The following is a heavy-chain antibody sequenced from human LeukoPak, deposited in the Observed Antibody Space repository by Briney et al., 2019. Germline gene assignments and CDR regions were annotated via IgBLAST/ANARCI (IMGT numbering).Heavy chain of an antibody. CDR3: ARVATMIVVVNYFDY. D-gene: IGHD3-22*01. CDR2: INPSGGST. Sequence: GASVKVSCNASGYTFTTYSMHWVRQAPGQGLEWMGIINPSGGSTSYAQMFQGRVTMTRDTSTSTVYMELSSLRSEDTAVYYCARVATMIVVVNYFDYWGQGTLVTVSS. CDR1: GYTFTTYS. J-gene: IGHJ4*02. V-gene: IGHV1-46*01.